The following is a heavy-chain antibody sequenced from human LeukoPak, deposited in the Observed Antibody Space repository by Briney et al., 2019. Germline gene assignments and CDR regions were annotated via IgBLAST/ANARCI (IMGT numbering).Heavy chain of an antibody. V-gene: IGHV3-7*01. Sequence: GGSLRLSCAASGFTFSSYWMSWVRQAPRKGLEWVANIKQDGSEKYYVDSVKGRFTISRDNAKNSLYLQMNSLRAEDTAVYYCARDGGTVTTEDAFDIWGQGTMVTVSS. D-gene: IGHD4-17*01. J-gene: IGHJ3*02. CDR3: ARDGGTVTTEDAFDI. CDR1: GFTFSSYW. CDR2: IKQDGSEK.